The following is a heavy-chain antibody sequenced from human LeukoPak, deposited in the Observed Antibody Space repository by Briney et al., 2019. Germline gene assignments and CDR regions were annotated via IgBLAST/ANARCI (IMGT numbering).Heavy chain of an antibody. V-gene: IGHV3-23*01. D-gene: IGHD3-16*01. CDR2: ISGSGGST. J-gene: IGHJ5*02. Sequence: GGSLRLSCAASGFTFSSYAISWVRQAPGKGLEWVSAISGSGGSTYYADSVKGRFTISRDNSKNTLYLQMNSLRAEDTAVYYCAKDTGTAWGNWFDPWGQGTLVTVSA. CDR3: AKDTGTAWGNWFDP. CDR1: GFTFSSYA.